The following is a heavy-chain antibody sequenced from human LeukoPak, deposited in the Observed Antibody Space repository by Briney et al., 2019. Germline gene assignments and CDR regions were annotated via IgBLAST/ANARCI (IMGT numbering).Heavy chain of an antibody. V-gene: IGHV3-43*02. D-gene: IGHD5-18*01. CDR2: ISGDSRST. CDR3: ARDTEGYIYGYYYYGMDV. J-gene: IGHJ6*02. Sequence: GGSLRLSCAASGFSFDDYAMHWVRQAPGKGLEWVSLISGDSRSTFYADSVKGRFTISRDNSKNSLYLQMNSLRNDDTALYYCARDTEGYIYGYYYYGMDVWGQGTTVTVSS. CDR1: GFSFDDYA.